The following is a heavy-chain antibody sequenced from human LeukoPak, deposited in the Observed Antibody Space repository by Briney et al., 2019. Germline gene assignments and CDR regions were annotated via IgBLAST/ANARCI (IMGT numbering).Heavy chain of an antibody. CDR2: IHYSGST. V-gene: IGHV4-59*01. CDR3: ARGGNSWYADY. Sequence: SETLSLTCTVSGGSISTYYWSWIRQPPEKGLEWIGYIHYSGSTSYNPSLKGRVTMSVDTSKNHFSLKVTSVTAADTAVYYCARGGNSWYADYWGPGTLVTVSS. CDR1: GGSISTYY. D-gene: IGHD6-13*01. J-gene: IGHJ4*02.